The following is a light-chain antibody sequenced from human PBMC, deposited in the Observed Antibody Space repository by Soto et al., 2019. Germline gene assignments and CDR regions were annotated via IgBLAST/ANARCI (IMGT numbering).Light chain of an antibody. J-gene: IGKJ4*01. CDR2: AAS. CDR3: QQIYSAPLT. V-gene: IGKV1-39*01. Sequence: DIQMTQSPSSLSASVGDRVTITCRASQSITTYLNWYRQKPGKAPKLLIYAASSLQSGVPSRFSGSGSETEFTLSISSLLPEDFATYFCQQIYSAPLTFGVGIKVEIK. CDR1: QSITTY.